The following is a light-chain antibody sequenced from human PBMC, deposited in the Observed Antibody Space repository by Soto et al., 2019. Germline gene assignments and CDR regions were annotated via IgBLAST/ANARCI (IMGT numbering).Light chain of an antibody. Sequence: DIQMTQPPSTLSASVGDRVTITCRASQSISSWLAWYQQKPGKAPKLLIYKASSLESGVPSRFSGSGSGTEFTLTISSLQPDDFATYYCQQYNSYRTFGQGTKVDIK. V-gene: IGKV1-5*03. CDR1: QSISSW. J-gene: IGKJ1*01. CDR3: QQYNSYRT. CDR2: KAS.